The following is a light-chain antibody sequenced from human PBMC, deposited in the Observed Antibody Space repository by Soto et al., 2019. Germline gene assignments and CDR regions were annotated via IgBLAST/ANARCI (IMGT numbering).Light chain of an antibody. CDR3: AAWDDSLTVL. J-gene: IGLJ2*01. CDR2: KNN. V-gene: IGLV1-47*01. CDR1: SSNIGSYY. Sequence: QLVLTQPPSASGAPGQRVTISCSGSSSNIGSYYVYWYQQFPGTAPKLLIYKNNQRPSGVPDRFSGSKSGTSASLAISGLRSEDEANYYCAAWDDSLTVLFGGGTKLTVL.